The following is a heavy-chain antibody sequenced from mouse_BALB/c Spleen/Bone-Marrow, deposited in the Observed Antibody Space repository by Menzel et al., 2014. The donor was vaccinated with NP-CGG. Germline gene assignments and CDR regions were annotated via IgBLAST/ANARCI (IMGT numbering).Heavy chain of an antibody. V-gene: IGHV2-2*02. D-gene: IGHD2-12*01. J-gene: IGHJ4*01. Sequence: QVQLKQSGPGLVQPSQSLSIACTVSGFSLTSYGVHWVRQSPGKGLEWLGVIWSGGSTDYNAAFMSRLSISKDNPKSQVFFKTNSLQGNDTAIYYCARNPIRRDAMDYWGQGTSVTVSS. CDR1: GFSLTSYG. CDR2: IWSGGST. CDR3: ARNPIRRDAMDY.